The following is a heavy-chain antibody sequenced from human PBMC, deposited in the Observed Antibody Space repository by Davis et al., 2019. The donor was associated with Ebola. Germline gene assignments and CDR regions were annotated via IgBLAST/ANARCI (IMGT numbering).Heavy chain of an antibody. D-gene: IGHD2-21*02. Sequence: GESLKISCAASGFIFTMYAMSWVRQAPGKGLEWVSAISGSGGSTYHADSVKGRFTISSDSSKNTLYLQMNSLRVEDTAIYYCAKGVQHILLETGKLSLSDDYYYAMDVWGQGTTVTVPS. CDR3: AKGVQHILLETGKLSLSDDYYYAMDV. J-gene: IGHJ6*02. CDR2: ISGSGGST. CDR1: GFIFTMYA. V-gene: IGHV3-23*01.